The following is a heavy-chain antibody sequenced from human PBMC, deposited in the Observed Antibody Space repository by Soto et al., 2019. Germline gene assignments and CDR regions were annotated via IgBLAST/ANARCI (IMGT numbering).Heavy chain of an antibody. CDR3: ARGSGYYSDHYYYYGMDV. CDR2: IYYSGST. J-gene: IGHJ6*02. V-gene: IGHV4-59*01. Sequence: PSETLSLTCTVSGGSISSYYWSWIRQPPGKGLEWIGYIYYSGSTNYNPSLKSRVTISVDTSKNQFSLKLSSVTAADTAVYYCARGSGYYSDHYYYYGMDVWGQGTTVTVS. D-gene: IGHD3-3*01. CDR1: GGSISSYY.